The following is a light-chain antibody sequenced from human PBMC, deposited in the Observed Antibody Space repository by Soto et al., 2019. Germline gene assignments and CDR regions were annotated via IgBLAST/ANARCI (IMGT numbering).Light chain of an antibody. CDR3: QQYDTYYT. V-gene: IGKV1-5*01. CDR1: QSVSNW. CDR2: DVS. J-gene: IGKJ2*01. Sequence: DIQMTQSPSTMSASVGDRVTITCRASQSVSNWLAWYQQKPGKAPTLLIYDVSRLETGVPSRFSGSGSGTEFTITIISLQPDDFAIYLCQQYDTYYTFGQGTKVAIK.